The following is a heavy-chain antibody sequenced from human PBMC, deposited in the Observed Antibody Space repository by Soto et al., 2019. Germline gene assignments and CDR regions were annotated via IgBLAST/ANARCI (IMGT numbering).Heavy chain of an antibody. J-gene: IGHJ5*02. Sequence: PGGSLRLSCAASGFTFSSYAMSWVRQAPGKGLEWVSAISGSGGSTYYADSVKGRFTISRDNSKNTLYLQMNSLRAEDTAVYYCARDWLAVAGTGWFDPWGQGTLVTVSS. CDR2: ISGSGGST. D-gene: IGHD6-19*01. CDR3: ARDWLAVAGTGWFDP. CDR1: GFTFSSYA. V-gene: IGHV3-23*01.